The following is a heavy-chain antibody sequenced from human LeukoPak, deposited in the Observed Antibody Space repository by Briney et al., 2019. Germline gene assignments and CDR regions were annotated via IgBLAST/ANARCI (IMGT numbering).Heavy chain of an antibody. J-gene: IGHJ4*02. Sequence: GGSLRLSCAASGFTFSSYSMNWVRQAPGKGLEWVSSISSSSTYIYYADSVKGRFTISRDNAKNTLYLQMNSLRAEDTAVYYCARVGHGDYNFDYWGQGTLVTVSS. V-gene: IGHV3-21*01. CDR1: GFTFSSYS. CDR2: ISSSSTYI. CDR3: ARVGHGDYNFDY. D-gene: IGHD4-17*01.